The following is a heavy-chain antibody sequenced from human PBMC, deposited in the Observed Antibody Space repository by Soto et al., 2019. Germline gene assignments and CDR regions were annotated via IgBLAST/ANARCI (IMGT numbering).Heavy chain of an antibody. J-gene: IGHJ4*02. V-gene: IGHV1-69*01. D-gene: IGHD3-22*01. CDR2: IIPIFGTA. Sequence: QVQLVQSGAEVKKPGSSVKVSCKASGGTFSSYAISWVRQAPGQGLEWMGGIIPIFGTANYAQKFQGRVTITADESTSTAYMELSSMRSEDTAVYCCARVGDDSSGYYYRGGYFDYWGQGTLVIVSS. CDR1: GGTFSSYA. CDR3: ARVGDDSSGYYYRGGYFDY.